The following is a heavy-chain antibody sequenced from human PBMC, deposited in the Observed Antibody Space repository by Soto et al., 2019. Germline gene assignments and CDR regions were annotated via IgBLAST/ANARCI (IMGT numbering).Heavy chain of an antibody. CDR1: GFTFSSYS. CDR2: ISSSSSTI. J-gene: IGHJ6*03. CDR3: ARNDFWSGLYYYYMDV. V-gene: IGHV3-48*01. D-gene: IGHD3-3*01. Sequence: EVQLVESGGGLVQPGGSLRLSCAASGFTFSSYSMNWVRQAPGKGLEWVSYISSSSSTIYYADSVKGRFTISRDNAKNSLYLQMSSLRAEDTAVYYCARNDFWSGLYYYYMDVWGKGTTVTVSS.